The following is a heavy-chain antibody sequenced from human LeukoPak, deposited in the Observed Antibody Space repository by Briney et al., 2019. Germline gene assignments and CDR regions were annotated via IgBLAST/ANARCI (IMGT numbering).Heavy chain of an antibody. D-gene: IGHD3-22*01. J-gene: IGHJ4*02. V-gene: IGHV3-48*02. CDR2: ISTSGRAI. CDR3: ARVPLYDRSGYYFDY. CDR1: GFIFSNYA. Sequence: GGSLRLSCAASGFIFSNYALSWVRQAPGKGLEWVSYISTSGRAIFYADSVKGRFTISRDNAKNSLFLQMNSLRDEDTAVYYCARVPLYDRSGYYFDYWGLGTLVTVSS.